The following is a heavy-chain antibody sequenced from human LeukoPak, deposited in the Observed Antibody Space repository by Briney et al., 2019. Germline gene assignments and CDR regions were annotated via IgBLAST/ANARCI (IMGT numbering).Heavy chain of an antibody. J-gene: IGHJ5*02. CDR2: INHSGGT. V-gene: IGHV4-34*01. CDR3: ARRGGEFDP. CDR1: GVSFSGCY. Sequence: SETLSLTCGVTGVSFSGCYWSWIRQTPGKGLEWIADINHSGGTHYNPSLKSRVSISVDTSRNQFSLKLSSVTAADTAVYYCARRGGEFDPWGQGTLVTVSS. D-gene: IGHD7-27*01.